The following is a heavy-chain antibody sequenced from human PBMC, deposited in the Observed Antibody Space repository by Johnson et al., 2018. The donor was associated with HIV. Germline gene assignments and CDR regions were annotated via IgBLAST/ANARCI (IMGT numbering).Heavy chain of an antibody. D-gene: IGHD1-26*01. J-gene: IGHJ3*02. CDR3: ARGGGVVGNAFDI. Sequence: VYLVESGGGVVRPGWSLRLSCAASGFTFDYHGMAWVRQAPGKGLEWVAVISYDGSNKYYADSVKGRFTISRENSKNTLYLQMGSLRAEDIAVYYCARGGGVVGNAFDIWGQGTMVTVSS. V-gene: IGHV3-30*03. CDR1: GFTFDYHG. CDR2: ISYDGSNK.